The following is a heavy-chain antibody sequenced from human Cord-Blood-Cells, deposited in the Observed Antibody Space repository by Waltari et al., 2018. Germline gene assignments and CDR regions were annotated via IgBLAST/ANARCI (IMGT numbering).Heavy chain of an antibody. Sequence: QLQLQESGPGLVKPSETLSLTCTVSGGSISSSSYYWGWIRQPPGKGLAWIGSIYYSGSTYYNPSLKRRVTISVDTSKNQFSLKLSSVTAADTAVYYCARRFPYYDFWSGYYDAFDIWGQGTMVTVSS. D-gene: IGHD3-3*01. CDR1: GGSISSSSYY. CDR3: ARRFPYYDFWSGYYDAFDI. CDR2: IYYSGST. V-gene: IGHV4-39*01. J-gene: IGHJ3*02.